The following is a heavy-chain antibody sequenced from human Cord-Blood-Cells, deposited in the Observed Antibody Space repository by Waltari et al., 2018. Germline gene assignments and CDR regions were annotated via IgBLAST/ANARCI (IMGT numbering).Heavy chain of an antibody. Sequence: EVQLVESGGGLVQPGGSLRLSCAASGFTFSSHWMSWVRQAPGKGLEWVANIKQDGSEKYYVDSVKGRFTISRDNAKNSLYLQMNSLRAEDTAVYYCARAPYSGSYYWGQGTLVTVSS. D-gene: IGHD1-26*01. CDR1: GFTFSSHW. J-gene: IGHJ4*02. CDR2: IKQDGSEK. CDR3: ARAPYSGSYY. V-gene: IGHV3-7*01.